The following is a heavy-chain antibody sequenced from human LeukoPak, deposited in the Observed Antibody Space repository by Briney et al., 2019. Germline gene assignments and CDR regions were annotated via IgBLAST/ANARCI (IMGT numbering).Heavy chain of an antibody. CDR1: GFTFSSYA. V-gene: IGHV3-23*01. CDR2: ISGSGGST. Sequence: GGSLRLSCAASGFTFSSYAMSWVRQAPGKGLEWVSAISGSGGSTYYADSVKGRFTISRDNSKNTLCLQMNSLRAEDTAVYYCAKGGAARFYYMDVWGKGTTVTVSS. D-gene: IGHD6-6*01. CDR3: AKGGAARFYYMDV. J-gene: IGHJ6*03.